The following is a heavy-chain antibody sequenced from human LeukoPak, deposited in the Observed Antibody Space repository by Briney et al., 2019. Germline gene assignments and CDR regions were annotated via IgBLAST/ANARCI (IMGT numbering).Heavy chain of an antibody. V-gene: IGHV3-23*01. J-gene: IGHJ4*02. CDR2: ISGSGGST. D-gene: IGHD4-17*01. Sequence: GGSLRLSCAASGFTFSSYAMSWVRQAPGKGLEWVSAISGSGGSTYYADSVKGRFTISRDNSKNTLYLQMNSLRAEDTAVYYCAKDALEHTVTTRYFDYWGQGTLVTVSS. CDR1: GFTFSSYA. CDR3: AKDALEHTVTTRYFDY.